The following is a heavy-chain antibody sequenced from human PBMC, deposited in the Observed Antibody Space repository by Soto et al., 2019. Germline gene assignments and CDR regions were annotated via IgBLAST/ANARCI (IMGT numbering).Heavy chain of an antibody. CDR2: ISGSGGST. J-gene: IGHJ4*02. D-gene: IGHD3-9*01. V-gene: IGHV3-23*01. Sequence: GGSLRLSCAASGFTFSSYAMSWVRQAPGKGLEWVSAISGSGGSTYYADSVKGRFTISRDNSKNTLYLQMNSLRAEDTAVYYCAKDLGHYDILTGRFDYWGQGTLVTSPQ. CDR3: AKDLGHYDILTGRFDY. CDR1: GFTFSSYA.